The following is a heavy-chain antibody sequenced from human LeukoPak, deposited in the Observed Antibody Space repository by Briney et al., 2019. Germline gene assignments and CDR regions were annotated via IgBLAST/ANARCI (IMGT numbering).Heavy chain of an antibody. CDR3: ARPRIAARPGGAFDI. D-gene: IGHD6-6*01. V-gene: IGHV4-59*08. Sequence: SETLSLTCTVSGGSISSYYWSWIRQPPGKGLEWIGYIYYSGSTNYNPSLKSRVTISVDTSKNQFSLKLSSVTAADTAVYYCARPRIAARPGGAFDIWGQGTMVSVSS. CDR1: GGSISSYY. J-gene: IGHJ3*02. CDR2: IYYSGST.